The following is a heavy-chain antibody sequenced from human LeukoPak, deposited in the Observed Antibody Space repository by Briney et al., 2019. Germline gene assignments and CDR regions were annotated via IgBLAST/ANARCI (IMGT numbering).Heavy chain of an antibody. CDR2: INPNSGGT. V-gene: IGHV1-2*02. CDR1: GYTFTGYY. Sequence: ASVKVSCKASGYTFTGYYMHWVRQAPGQGLEWMGWINPNSGGTNYAQKFQGRVTMTRDTSISTAYMELSRLRSDDTAVYYCARDLVPSAAFDIWGQGTMVTVSS. J-gene: IGHJ3*02. D-gene: IGHD2-8*01. CDR3: ARDLVPSAAFDI.